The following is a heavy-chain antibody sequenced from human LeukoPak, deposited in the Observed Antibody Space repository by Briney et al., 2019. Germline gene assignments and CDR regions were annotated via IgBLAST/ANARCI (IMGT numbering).Heavy chain of an antibody. V-gene: IGHV3-30*01. CDR2: ISYDGNHI. J-gene: IGHJ4*02. CDR3: ARCGGDCYTSTQGFDY. Sequence: GGSLRLSCAASGFTFSDYYMSWVRQAPGKGLEWVAVISYDGNHIFYADSVKGRFTISRDNSKNTLYLQMNSLTTEDTAVYYCARCGGDCYTSTQGFDYWGQGTLVTVSS. D-gene: IGHD2-21*02. CDR1: GFTFSDYY.